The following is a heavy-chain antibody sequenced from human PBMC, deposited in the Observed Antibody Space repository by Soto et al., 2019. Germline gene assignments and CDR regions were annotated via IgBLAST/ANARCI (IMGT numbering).Heavy chain of an antibody. CDR1: GYTFTSYG. J-gene: IGHJ1*01. D-gene: IGHD2-15*01. CDR2: ISAYNGNT. V-gene: IGHV1-18*01. Sequence: GASVKVSCKASGYTFTSYGISWVRQAPGQGLEWMGWISAYNGNTNYAQKLQGRVTMTTDTSTSTAYMELSSLRSDDTAIYYCAREENCSGGTCYSEYFHRWGQGTMVTAPQ. CDR3: AREENCSGGTCYSEYFHR.